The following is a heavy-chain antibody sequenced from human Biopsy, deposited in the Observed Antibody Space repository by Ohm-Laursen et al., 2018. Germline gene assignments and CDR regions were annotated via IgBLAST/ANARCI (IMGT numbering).Heavy chain of an antibody. CDR3: ASVVLGPTNDALDL. J-gene: IGHJ3*01. CDR2: TYKGGNT. CDR1: GASITSYY. Sequence: GTLSLTCTVSGASITSYYWSWIRQPAGKGLEWIGHTYKGGNTNHNPSLKSRVSMSVDTSKNQLSLTLRSVTAADTAMYYCASVVLGPTNDALDLWGQGTMVVVSS. D-gene: IGHD3-22*01. V-gene: IGHV4-4*07.